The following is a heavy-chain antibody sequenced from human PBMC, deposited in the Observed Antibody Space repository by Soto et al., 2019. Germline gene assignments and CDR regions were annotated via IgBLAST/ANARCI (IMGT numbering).Heavy chain of an antibody. CDR1: GIPINSALYY. D-gene: IGHD3-10*01. CDR3: ARGRSDSAGSSLGRRMDV. Sequence: SETLSLTYTVSGIPINSALYYCPCIRQHPGQRLDWIGHIFFTGATNYSPSLKSRVTMSVDTSKSQFSLNLTSVTAADSAIYYCARGRSDSAGSSLGRRMDVWGQGTTVT. J-gene: IGHJ6*02. CDR2: IFFTGAT. V-gene: IGHV4-61*01.